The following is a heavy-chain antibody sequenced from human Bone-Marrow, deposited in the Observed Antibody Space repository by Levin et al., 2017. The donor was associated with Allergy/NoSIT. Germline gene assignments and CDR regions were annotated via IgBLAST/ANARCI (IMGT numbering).Heavy chain of an antibody. Sequence: GESLKISCAASGFSFDTYAMGWVRQTAGKGLEWVSAISGSGRTTYYADSLKGRFTIYKDNSKKTLYLQMTSLRADDTALYYCAKPAPYGATYDVDLSLGIDLWGQGTVVTVYS. J-gene: IGHJ5*02. CDR1: GFSFDTYA. D-gene: IGHD1-26*01. V-gene: IGHV3-23*01. CDR2: ISGSGRTT. CDR3: AKPAPYGATYDVDLSLGIDL.